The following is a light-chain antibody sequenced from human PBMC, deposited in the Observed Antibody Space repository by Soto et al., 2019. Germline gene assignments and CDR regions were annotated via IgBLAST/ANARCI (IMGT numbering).Light chain of an antibody. V-gene: IGKV4-1*01. J-gene: IGKJ1*01. CDR1: QSVLYGSNDNNY. CDR2: WAS. CDR3: QQCNSYSWT. Sequence: DSVMTQSPDSLAVSLDERVTIKCKSSQSVLYGSNDNNYLAWYQQKAGQPPTLLIYWASTRESGVPDRFSGSGSGTDFTLTISSLQPDDFATYYCQQCNSYSWTFGQGTKVDIK.